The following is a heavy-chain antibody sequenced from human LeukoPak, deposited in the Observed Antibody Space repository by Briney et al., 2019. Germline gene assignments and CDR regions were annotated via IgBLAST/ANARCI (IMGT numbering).Heavy chain of an antibody. V-gene: IGHV1-18*01. CDR3: ARDWYYDSSGYHDAFDI. CDR1: GYTFTSYG. Sequence: ASVKVSCTASGYTFTSYGISWVRQAPGQGLEWMGWISAYNGNTNYAQKLQGRVTMTTDTSTSTAYMELRSLRSDDTAVYYCARDWYYDSSGYHDAFDIWGQGTMVTVSS. D-gene: IGHD3-22*01. CDR2: ISAYNGNT. J-gene: IGHJ3*02.